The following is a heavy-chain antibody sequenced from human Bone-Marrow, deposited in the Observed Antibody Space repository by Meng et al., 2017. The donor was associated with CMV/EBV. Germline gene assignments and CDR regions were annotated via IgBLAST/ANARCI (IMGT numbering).Heavy chain of an antibody. J-gene: IGHJ3*02. D-gene: IGHD1-26*01. CDR1: GYTFTGYY. CDR3: ARGGWELVEAFDI. Sequence: ASVKVSCKASGYTFTGYYMHWVRQAPGQGLEWMGWINPNSGGTNYAQKFQGRVTMTRDTSISTAYMELSRLRSDDTAGYYCARGGWELVEAFDIWGQGTMVTVSS. CDR2: INPNSGGT. V-gene: IGHV1-2*02.